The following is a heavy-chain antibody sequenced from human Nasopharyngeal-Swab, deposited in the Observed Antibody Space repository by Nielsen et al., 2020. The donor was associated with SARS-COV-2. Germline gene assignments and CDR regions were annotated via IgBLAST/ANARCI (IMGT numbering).Heavy chain of an antibody. J-gene: IGHJ4*02. Sequence: GESLKISCAASGFTFSSYWMSWVRQAPGKGLEWVANIKQDGSEKYYVDSVKGRFTISRDNAKNSLYLQMNSLRAEDTAVYYRARERGNSLDYWGQGTLVTVSS. V-gene: IGHV3-7*01. CDR2: IKQDGSEK. CDR1: GFTFSSYW. CDR3: ARERGNSLDY. D-gene: IGHD4-23*01.